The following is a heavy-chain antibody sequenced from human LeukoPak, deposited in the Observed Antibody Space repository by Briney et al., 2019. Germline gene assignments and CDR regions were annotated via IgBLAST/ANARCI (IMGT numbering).Heavy chain of an antibody. D-gene: IGHD2-15*01. Sequence: SETLSLTCTVSGGSISSGAYYWTWIRQHPGKGLEWIGYIYYSGNTYYNPSLKSRITISVDTSKDQFSLRLTSVTAADTAVYYCARDYGGCNRLDYWGQGTLVTVSS. J-gene: IGHJ4*02. CDR2: IYYSGNT. V-gene: IGHV4-31*03. CDR1: GGSISSGAYY. CDR3: ARDYGGCNRLDY.